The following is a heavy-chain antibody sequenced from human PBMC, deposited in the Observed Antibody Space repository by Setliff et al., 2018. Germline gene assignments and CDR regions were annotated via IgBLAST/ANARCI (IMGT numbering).Heavy chain of an antibody. CDR3: VKGSDPYTYFFDY. CDR2: ISGTGGNT. V-gene: IGHV3-23*01. CDR1: GFTFSTFA. Sequence: GGSLRLSCAASGFTFSTFAMTWVRQAPGKRLEWVSTISGTGGNTYYADSVQGRFVISRDNSMNTLYLQMNRLRAEDTAVFYCVKGSDPYTYFFDYWGQGTQVTVSS. D-gene: IGHD2-21*02. J-gene: IGHJ4*02.